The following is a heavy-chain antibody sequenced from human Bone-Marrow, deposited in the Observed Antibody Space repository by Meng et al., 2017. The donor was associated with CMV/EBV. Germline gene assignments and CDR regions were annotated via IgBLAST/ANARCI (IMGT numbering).Heavy chain of an antibody. D-gene: IGHD3-3*01. J-gene: IGHJ4*02. CDR2: IYSGGST. Sequence: GESLKISCAASGFTVSSNYMSWVRQAPGKGLEWGSVIYSGGSTYYADSVKGRFTIARDNSKNTLYLQMNSLRAEDTAVYYCANGGEWLFGFAYWGQGTLVTVSS. CDR1: GFTVSSNY. V-gene: IGHV3-53*01. CDR3: ANGGEWLFGFAY.